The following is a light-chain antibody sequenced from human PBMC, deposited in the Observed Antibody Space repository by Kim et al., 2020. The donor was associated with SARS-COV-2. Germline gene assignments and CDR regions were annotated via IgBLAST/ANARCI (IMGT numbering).Light chain of an antibody. Sequence: GNTVTISCTRTSGNIADNYVQWYQQRLGSAPTIVIYEDTERPSGVPDRFSGSIDTSSSSASLTISGLKTEDEADYYCQSYDISNVIFGGGTQLTVL. CDR1: SGNIADNY. V-gene: IGLV6-57*03. J-gene: IGLJ2*01. CDR3: QSYDISNVI. CDR2: EDT.